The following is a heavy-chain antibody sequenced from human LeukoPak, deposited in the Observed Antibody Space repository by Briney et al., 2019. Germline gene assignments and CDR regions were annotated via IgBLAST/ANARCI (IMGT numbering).Heavy chain of an antibody. CDR3: ARALDLTISYYYGMDV. Sequence: ASVKVSCKASGYTFTGYYMHWVRQAPGQGLEWMGGIIPIFGTANYAQKFQGRVTITADESTSTAYMELSSLRSEDTAVYYCARALDLTISYYYGMDVWGQGTTVTVSS. CDR2: IIPIFGTA. D-gene: IGHD3-3*01. J-gene: IGHJ6*02. V-gene: IGHV1-69*13. CDR1: GYTFTGYY.